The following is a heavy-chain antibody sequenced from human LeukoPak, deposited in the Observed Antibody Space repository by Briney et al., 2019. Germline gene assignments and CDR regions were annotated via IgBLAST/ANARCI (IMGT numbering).Heavy chain of an antibody. Sequence: GGSLRLSCAVSGFSFSGFSMSWVRQAPGKGLEWVAKMDEYGSEIFYVDSVKGRFTISRDNSKNSLYLQMDDLRAEDTAVYYCARPRGCGSARCNNFDYWGQGTLVTVSS. V-gene: IGHV3-7*01. CDR2: MDEYGSEI. CDR1: GFSFSGFS. CDR3: ARPRGCGSARCNNFDY. D-gene: IGHD2-2*01. J-gene: IGHJ4*02.